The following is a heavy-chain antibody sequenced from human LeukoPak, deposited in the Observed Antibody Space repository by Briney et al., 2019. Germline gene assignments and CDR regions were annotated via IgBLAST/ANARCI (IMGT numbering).Heavy chain of an antibody. J-gene: IGHJ5*02. CDR3: ARVHRSWRTGSTPGAREPIDP. D-gene: IGHD2-8*02. Sequence: SETLSLTCTVSGGSISSSSYYWGWIRQPPGKGLEWIGRIYTSGSTNYNPSLKSRVTISVDTSKNQFSLKLSSVTAADTAVYYCARVHRSWRTGSTPGAREPIDPWGQGTLVTVSS. V-gene: IGHV4-39*07. CDR1: GGSISSSSYY. CDR2: IYTSGST.